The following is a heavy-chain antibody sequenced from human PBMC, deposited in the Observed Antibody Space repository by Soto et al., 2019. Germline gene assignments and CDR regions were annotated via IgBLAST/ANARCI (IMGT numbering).Heavy chain of an antibody. CDR3: ARARGGSGYYYYGMDV. Sequence: PSETLSLTCAVYGGCFSGYYWSWVRQPPGKGLEWIGEIDHSGSTNYNPSLKSRVTISLDTSKNQFSLKLSSVTAADTAVYYCARARGGSGYYYYGMDVWGQGTTVT. CDR2: IDHSGST. J-gene: IGHJ6*02. CDR1: GGCFSGYY. D-gene: IGHD3-3*01. V-gene: IGHV4-34*01.